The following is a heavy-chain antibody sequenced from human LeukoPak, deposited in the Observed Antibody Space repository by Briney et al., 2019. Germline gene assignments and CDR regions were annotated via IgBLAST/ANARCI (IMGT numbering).Heavy chain of an antibody. CDR3: AKEREMATRYYFDY. D-gene: IGHD5-24*01. CDR1: GLTLGSYG. J-gene: IGHJ4*02. CDR2: ISYDGSNE. Sequence: GRSLRLSCAASGLTLGSYGMHWVRQAPGKGLEWVASISYDGSNEYYGDSVKGRFSVSRDNSKNTLYLLMNSLRAEDTAVYYCAKEREMATRYYFDYWGQGTLVTVSS. V-gene: IGHV3-30*18.